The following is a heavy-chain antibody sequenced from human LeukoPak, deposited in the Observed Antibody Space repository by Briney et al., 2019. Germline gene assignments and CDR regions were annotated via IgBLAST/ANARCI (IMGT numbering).Heavy chain of an antibody. Sequence: GGSLRLSCAASGFTFSGSAMHWVRQASGKGLEWVGRIRNKANNYATAYAASVKGRFTISRDDSKNTEYLQMNSLKTEDTAVYYCTRQDYYDSSGYYPFDYWGQGTLVTVSS. J-gene: IGHJ4*02. CDR2: IRNKANNYAT. CDR3: TRQDYYDSSGYYPFDY. CDR1: GFTFSGSA. V-gene: IGHV3-73*01. D-gene: IGHD3-22*01.